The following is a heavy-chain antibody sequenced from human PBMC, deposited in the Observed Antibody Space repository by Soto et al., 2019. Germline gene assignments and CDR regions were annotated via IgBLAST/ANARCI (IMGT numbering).Heavy chain of an antibody. V-gene: IGHV3-30*18. Sequence: GGSLRLSCAASGFTFSSYGMHWVRQAPGKGLEWVAVISYDGSNKYYADSVKGRFTISRDNSKNTLYLQMNSLRAEDTAVYYCAKDHIKDTVAATDSYYYYGMDVWGQGTTVTVSS. J-gene: IGHJ6*02. CDR1: GFTFSSYG. D-gene: IGHD2-15*01. CDR3: AKDHIKDTVAATDSYYYYGMDV. CDR2: ISYDGSNK.